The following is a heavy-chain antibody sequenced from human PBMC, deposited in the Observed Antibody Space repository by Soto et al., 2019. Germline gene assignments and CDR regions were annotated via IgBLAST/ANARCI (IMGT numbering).Heavy chain of an antibody. D-gene: IGHD3-3*01. CDR3: ARDFFGNHYFDF. V-gene: IGHV4-34*01. CDR2: INLGGIT. CDR1: GGSFNDYF. J-gene: IGHJ4*02. Sequence: SETLSLTCAVYGGSFNDYFWSWIRQTPGKGLEWIGEINLGGITKLKPSLRSRVTISLDTSKKQFSLRLRSVTAADTAIYYCARDFFGNHYFDFWGQGILVTVSS.